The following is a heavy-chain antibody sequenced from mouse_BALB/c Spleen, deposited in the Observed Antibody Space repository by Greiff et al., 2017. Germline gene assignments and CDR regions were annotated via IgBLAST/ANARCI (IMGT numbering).Heavy chain of an antibody. D-gene: IGHD2-2*01. CDR3: ARAVTTLPFDY. Sequence: EVQGVESGGGLVQPGGSRKLSCAASGFTFSSFGMHWVRQAPEKGLEWVAYISSGSSTIYYADTVKGRFTISRDNPKNTLFLQMTSLRSEDTAMYYCARAVTTLPFDYWGQGTTLTVSS. CDR2: ISSGSSTI. CDR1: GFTFSSFG. V-gene: IGHV5-17*02. J-gene: IGHJ2*01.